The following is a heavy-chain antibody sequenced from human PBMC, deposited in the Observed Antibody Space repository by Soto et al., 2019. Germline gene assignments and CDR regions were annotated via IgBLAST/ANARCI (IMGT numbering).Heavy chain of an antibody. J-gene: IGHJ6*02. Sequence: QLQLQESGSGLVKPSQTLSLTCAVSGVSINSGGHSWNWIRQPPGKGPEWIGFIYSNGGTFYNPSLXRXVXIXLDRSKNHFFLSLTSVTAADTAVYFWARASLYNGIYGYGLEVWGQGTAVTVSS. V-gene: IGHV4-30-2*01. D-gene: IGHD3-9*01. CDR2: IYSNGGT. CDR3: ARASLYNGIYGYGLEV. CDR1: GVSINSGGHS.